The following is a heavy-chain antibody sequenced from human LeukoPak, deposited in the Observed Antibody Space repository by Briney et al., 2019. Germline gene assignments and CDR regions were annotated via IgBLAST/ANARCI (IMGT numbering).Heavy chain of an antibody. Sequence: VASVKVSCKASADTFQKYAISWVRQAPGQGLEWMGGFIPIFGSADYMQKFQGRVTFSTDESMTTAYMDLSSLTSEETAVYYCARNLIAVSGSGPDSSYYYIDVWGRGTTVIVSS. D-gene: IGHD3-10*01. CDR2: FIPIFGSA. V-gene: IGHV1-69*05. CDR1: ADTFQKYA. J-gene: IGHJ6*03. CDR3: ARNLIAVSGSGPDSSYYYIDV.